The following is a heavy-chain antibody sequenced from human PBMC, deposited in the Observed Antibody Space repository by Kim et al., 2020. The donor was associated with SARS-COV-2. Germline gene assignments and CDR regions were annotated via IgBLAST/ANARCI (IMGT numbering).Heavy chain of an antibody. CDR3: ANIVGPRTIFGVVNTVRAFDI. J-gene: IGHJ3*02. V-gene: IGHV3-23*01. Sequence: GGSLRLSCAASGFTFSSYAMSWVRQAPGKGLEWVSAISGSGGSTYYADSVKGRFTISRDNSKNTLYLQMNSLRAEDTAVYYCANIVGPRTIFGVVNTVRAFDIWGQGTMVTVSS. D-gene: IGHD3-3*01. CDR2: ISGSGGST. CDR1: GFTFSSYA.